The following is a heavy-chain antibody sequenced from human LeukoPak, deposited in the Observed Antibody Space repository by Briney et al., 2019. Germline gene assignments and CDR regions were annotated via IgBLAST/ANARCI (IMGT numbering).Heavy chain of an antibody. CDR3: ARGFTYSGYGSYHYYYMDV. CDR2: INTNTGNP. V-gene: IGHV7-4-1*02. Sequence: ASVKVSCKASGYTFTSYAMNWVRQAPGQGLEWMGWINTNTGNPTYAQGFTGRFVFSLDTSVSTAYLQISSLKAEDTAVYYCARGFTYSGYGSYHYYYMDVWGKGTTVTVSS. D-gene: IGHD5-12*01. J-gene: IGHJ6*03. CDR1: GYTFTSYA.